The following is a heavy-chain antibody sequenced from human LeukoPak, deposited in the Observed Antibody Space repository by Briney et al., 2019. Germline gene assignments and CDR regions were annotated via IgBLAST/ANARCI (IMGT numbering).Heavy chain of an antibody. Sequence: GGSLRLSCAASGFSFSDYHMNWVRQAPGKGKEGVSYIGPGGGATFFADSVKGRFTISTDSAKNSVYLQMNSLTADDTAVYYCASGRDILVAGPGGYFDYWGQGTLVTVSS. CDR2: IGPGGGAT. CDR3: ASGRDILVAGPGGYFDY. D-gene: IGHD6-19*01. J-gene: IGHJ4*02. CDR1: GFSFSDYH. V-gene: IGHV3-11*01.